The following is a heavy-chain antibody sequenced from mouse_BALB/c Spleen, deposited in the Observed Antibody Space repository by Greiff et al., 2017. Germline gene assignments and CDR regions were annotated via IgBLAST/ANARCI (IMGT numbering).Heavy chain of an antibody. CDR1: GFTFSSYA. CDR2: ISSGGST. CDR3: ARGNYDWYFDV. D-gene: IGHD2-4*01. Sequence: EVMLVESGGGLVKPGGSLKLSCAASGFTFSSYAMSWVRQTPEKRLEWVASISSGGSTYYPDSVKGRFTISRDNARNILYLQMSSLRSEDTAMYYCARGNYDWYFDVWGAGTTVTVAS. V-gene: IGHV5-6-5*01. J-gene: IGHJ1*01.